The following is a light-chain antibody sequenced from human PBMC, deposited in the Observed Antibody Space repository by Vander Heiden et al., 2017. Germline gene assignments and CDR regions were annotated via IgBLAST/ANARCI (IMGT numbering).Light chain of an antibody. J-gene: IGLJ2*01. CDR2: DDS. V-gene: IGLV3-21*02. CDR3: QVWDSGSDHPVL. Sequence: SYVLTHAPSAPVAPGQTARISCGGNNIGHKSVHWYRQKPGQAPVLVVNDDSDRPSGIPERFSASKSGNTATLSISRVEAGDEADYFCQVWDSGSDHPVLFGGGTKVTVL. CDR1: NIGHKS.